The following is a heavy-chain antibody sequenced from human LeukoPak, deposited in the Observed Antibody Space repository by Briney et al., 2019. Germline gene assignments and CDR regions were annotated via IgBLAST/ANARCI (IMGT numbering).Heavy chain of an antibody. CDR2: ISSSSSII. D-gene: IGHD3-22*01. V-gene: IGHV3-48*02. CDR1: GFTFSSYN. Sequence: SGGSLRLSCSAPGFTFSSYNMNWVRQAPGKGLEWVSFISSSSSIIYYADSVKGRFTISRDNAKNSLYLQMNSLRDEDTAVYYCARPDSRGYYVFDYWGQGTLVTVSS. J-gene: IGHJ4*02. CDR3: ARPDSRGYYVFDY.